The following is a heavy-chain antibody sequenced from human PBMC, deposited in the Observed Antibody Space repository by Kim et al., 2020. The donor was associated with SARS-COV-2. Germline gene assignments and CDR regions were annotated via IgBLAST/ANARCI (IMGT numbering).Heavy chain of an antibody. CDR1: GITFSSYW. J-gene: IGHJ6*02. CDR2: INSDGSST. V-gene: IGHV3-74*01. Sequence: GGSLRLSCAASGITFSSYWMHWVRRAPGKGLVWVSRINSDGSSTTYADSVKGRFTISRDNAKNTLYLQMNSLRAEDTAVYYCASHRPGGKGMDVWGQGTMVTVS. CDR3: ASHRPGGKGMDV. D-gene: IGHD6-6*01.